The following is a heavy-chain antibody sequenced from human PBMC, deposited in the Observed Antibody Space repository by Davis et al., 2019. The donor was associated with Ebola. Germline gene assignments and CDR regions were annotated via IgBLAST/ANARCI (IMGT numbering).Heavy chain of an antibody. V-gene: IGHV4-59*08. CDR1: GASMRTHY. Sequence: ETLSLTCTVSGASMRTHYWSWIRQPPGKRLEWMGLSYSGNTKYNPSLKSRLTISEDTSKNQLSLRLTSGTAADTAVYYCVRSDYEYVWGPTWGQGILVTVSS. D-gene: IGHD3-16*01. J-gene: IGHJ5*02. CDR2: LSYSGNT. CDR3: VRSDYEYVWGPT.